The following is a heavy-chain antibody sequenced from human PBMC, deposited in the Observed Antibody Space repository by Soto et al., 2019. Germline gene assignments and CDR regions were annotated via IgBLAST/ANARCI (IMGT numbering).Heavy chain of an antibody. J-gene: IGHJ4*02. CDR2: INAGNGNT. CDR1: GYTFTSYA. Sequence: QVQLVQSGAAEKKPGASVKVSCKASGYTFTSYAMLWVRQAPGQRLEWMGWINAGNGNTKYAQKFQGRVTITRDTSAITAYMDLSSLRSEDTAVYYCARDFNYGSGDYWGQGPLVTVSS. V-gene: IGHV1-3*05. D-gene: IGHD3-10*01. CDR3: ARDFNYGSGDY.